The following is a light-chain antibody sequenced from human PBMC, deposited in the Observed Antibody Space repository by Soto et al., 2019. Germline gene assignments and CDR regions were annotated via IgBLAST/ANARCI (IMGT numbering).Light chain of an antibody. J-gene: IGLJ3*02. CDR1: SSNVGSNY. Sequence: QSVLTQPPSASGTPGQRVTISCSGSSSNVGSNYVYWYQQFPGTAPKLLIYTNNQRPSGVPDRFSGSKSGTSASLATSGLRSEDEADYYCAAWDDSLSGWVFGGGTQLTVL. CDR2: TNN. V-gene: IGLV1-47*01. CDR3: AAWDDSLSGWV.